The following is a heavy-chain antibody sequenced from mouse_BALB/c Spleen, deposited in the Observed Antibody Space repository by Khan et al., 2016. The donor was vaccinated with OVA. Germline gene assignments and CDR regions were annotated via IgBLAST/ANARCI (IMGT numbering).Heavy chain of an antibody. J-gene: IGHJ3*01. D-gene: IGHD2-14*01. CDR1: GDSITSGY. Sequence: EVQLQESGPSLVKPSQTLSLTCSVTGDSITSGYWSWIRKFPGNKLEYMGYMIYTGYTYYNPSLKRRISITPPTSTHQYSLQLNSVTTEDTATYYCARSTYGYAFAYWGQGTLVTVSA. CDR3: ARSTYGYAFAY. V-gene: IGHV3-8*02. CDR2: MIYTGYT.